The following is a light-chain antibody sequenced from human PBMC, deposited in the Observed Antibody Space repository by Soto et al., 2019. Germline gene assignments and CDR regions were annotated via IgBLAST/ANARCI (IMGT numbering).Light chain of an antibody. CDR3: QQYNSWPLT. CDR1: QSVYSN. CDR2: GAS. V-gene: IGKV3-15*01. Sequence: EVLMTQSPATLSVSPGEGVTLSCRASQSVYSNLAWYQQKPGQAPRLLIYGASTRATGLPARFSGSGSGTEFTLTISSLQSEDFAVYYCQQYNSWPLTFGGGTKVEIK. J-gene: IGKJ4*01.